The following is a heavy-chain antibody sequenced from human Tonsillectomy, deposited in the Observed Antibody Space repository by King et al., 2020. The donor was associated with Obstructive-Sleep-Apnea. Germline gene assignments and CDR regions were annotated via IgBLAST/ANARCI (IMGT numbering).Heavy chain of an antibody. D-gene: IGHD6-13*01. CDR2: ISVYNGDT. CDR3: ARYAYAAVGSTDYFDY. CDR1: GYTFTSYG. V-gene: IGHV1-18*04. Sequence: QLVQSGVEVKKPGASVKVSCKASGYTFTSYGITWVRLAPGQGLEWMGWISVYNGDTKYAQKFQGRVTMTTDTSTNTAYMELRSLRSVDTAVYYCARYAYAAVGSTDYFDYWGQGTLVTVSS. J-gene: IGHJ4*02.